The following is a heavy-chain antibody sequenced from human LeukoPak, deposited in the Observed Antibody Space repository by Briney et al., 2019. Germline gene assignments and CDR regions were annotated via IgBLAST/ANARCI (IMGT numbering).Heavy chain of an antibody. CDR1: SGTISTSLYY. J-gene: IGHJ6*03. D-gene: IGHD2-2*01. V-gene: IGHV4-39*01. Sequence: PSETLSLTCSVSSGTISTSLYYWGWIRQPPGKGLERIGSLYYSGRTYYNPSLKTRVTISIDTSKNQLSLRLTSVTAAITAVYYCARGRVVPAAIDYYYYYYMDVWGKGTTVTISS. CDR2: LYYSGRT. CDR3: ARGRVVPAAIDYYYYYYMDV.